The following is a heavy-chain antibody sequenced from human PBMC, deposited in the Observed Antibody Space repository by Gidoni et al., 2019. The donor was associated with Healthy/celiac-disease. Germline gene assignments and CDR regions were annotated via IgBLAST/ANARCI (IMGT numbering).Heavy chain of an antibody. CDR2: MKSKTDGGTT. J-gene: IGHJ3*02. D-gene: IGHD3-10*01. V-gene: IGHV3-15*07. Sequence: EVQLVESGGGLVKPGGSLRLSCSASGFPFRNAWLHWVRQAPGKGLAWVGRMKSKTDGGTTDYAAPVKGRFTISRDDSKNTLYLQMNSLKTEDTAVYYCTTALRLLWFGESWDAFDIWGQGTMVTVSS. CDR3: TTALRLLWFGESWDAFDI. CDR1: GFPFRNAW.